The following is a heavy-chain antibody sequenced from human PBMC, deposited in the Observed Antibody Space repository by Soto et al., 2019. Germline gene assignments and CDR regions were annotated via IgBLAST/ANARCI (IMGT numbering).Heavy chain of an antibody. CDR2: IIPIFGTA. CDR1: GGTFSSYA. D-gene: IGHD3-22*01. V-gene: IGHV1-69*13. Sequence: EASVKVSCKASGGTFSSYAISWVRQAPGQGLEWMGGIIPIFGTANYAQKFQGRVTITADESTSTAYMELSSLRSEDTAVYYCARDRYYYDSSGYYYYFDYWGQGTLVTVSS. J-gene: IGHJ4*02. CDR3: ARDRYYYDSSGYYYYFDY.